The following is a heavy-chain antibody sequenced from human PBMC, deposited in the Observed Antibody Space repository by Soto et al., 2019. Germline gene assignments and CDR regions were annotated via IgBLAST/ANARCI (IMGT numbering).Heavy chain of an antibody. D-gene: IGHD1-26*01. CDR2: IYYSGST. J-gene: IGHJ4*02. Sequence: SETLSLTCTVSGGSISSSNDYWGWIRQPPGKGLEWIGSIYYSGSTYYNPSLKSRVTISVDTSKNQFSLKLSSVTAADTAVYYCARGGSYPLDYWGQGTLVTVSS. V-gene: IGHV4-39*01. CDR3: ARGGSYPLDY. CDR1: GGSISSSNDY.